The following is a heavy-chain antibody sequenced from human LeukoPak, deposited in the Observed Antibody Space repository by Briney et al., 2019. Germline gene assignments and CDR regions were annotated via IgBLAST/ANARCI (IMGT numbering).Heavy chain of an antibody. CDR1: GFTFSSHW. CDR2: INQDGSQK. CDR3: ASGLELDY. J-gene: IGHJ4*02. V-gene: IGHV3-7*03. Sequence: GGSLRLSCAGSGFTFSSHWIGWVRQAPGKGLEWVAHINQDGSQKYYVDSVEGRFAISRDNAKNSLYLQMNSLRAVDTAVYYCASGLELDYWGQGTLVTVSS.